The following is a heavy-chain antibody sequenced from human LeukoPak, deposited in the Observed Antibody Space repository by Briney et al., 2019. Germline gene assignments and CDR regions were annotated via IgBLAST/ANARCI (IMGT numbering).Heavy chain of an antibody. V-gene: IGHV3-30-3*01. CDR1: GFTFSSYA. CDR3: ARATMVRGVFDY. Sequence: HTGGSLRLSCAASGFTFSSYAMHWVRQAPGKGLEWVAVISYDGSNKYYADSVKGRFTISRDNSKNTLYLQMNSLRAEDTAVYYCARATMVRGVFDYWGQGTLVTVSS. D-gene: IGHD3-10*01. CDR2: ISYDGSNK. J-gene: IGHJ4*02.